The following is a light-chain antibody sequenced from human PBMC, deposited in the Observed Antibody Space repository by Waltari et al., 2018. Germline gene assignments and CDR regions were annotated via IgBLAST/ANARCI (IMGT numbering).Light chain of an antibody. J-gene: IGKJ3*01. CDR3: QQFNTYPIP. CDR2: EAS. Sequence: DIQMTQSHSTLSASVGDIVPITCRASHSLSTRLAWYQQIPGKAPKLLIYEASSLENGLPAMFSGSGSGTEFTLTISSLQPDDFATYYCQQFNTYPIPFGRGTKVDIK. V-gene: IGKV1-5*03. CDR1: HSLSTR.